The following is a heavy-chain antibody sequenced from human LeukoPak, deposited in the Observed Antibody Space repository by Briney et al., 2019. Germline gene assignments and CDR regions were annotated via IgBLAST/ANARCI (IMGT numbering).Heavy chain of an antibody. CDR2: ISAYNGNT. D-gene: IGHD5-18*01. CDR1: DYTFTSYG. J-gene: IGHJ6*02. V-gene: IGHV1-18*01. CDR3: ARYVDTAMVNQNYYYYYGMDV. Sequence: ASVKVSCKASDYTFTSYGVSWVRQAPGQGLEWMGWISAYNGNTKYAQNLQGRVTMTTDTSTSTAYMELRSLRSDDTAVYYCARYVDTAMVNQNYYYYYGMDVWGQGTTVTVSS.